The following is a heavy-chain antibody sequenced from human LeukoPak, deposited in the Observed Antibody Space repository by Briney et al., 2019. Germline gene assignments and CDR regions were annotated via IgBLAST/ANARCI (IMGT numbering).Heavy chain of an antibody. V-gene: IGHV3-30-3*01. J-gene: IGHJ6*02. Sequence: AGGSLRLSCAASGFTFSSYAMHWVRQAPGKGLEWVAVISYDGSNKYYADSVKGRFTISRDNSKNTLYLQMNSLRAEDTAVYYCARGHYDFWSAYQSYGMDVWGQGTTVTVSS. D-gene: IGHD3-3*01. CDR3: ARGHYDFWSAYQSYGMDV. CDR2: ISYDGSNK. CDR1: GFTFSSYA.